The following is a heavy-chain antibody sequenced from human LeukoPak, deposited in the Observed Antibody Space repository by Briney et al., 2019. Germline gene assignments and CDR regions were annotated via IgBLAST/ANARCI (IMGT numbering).Heavy chain of an antibody. CDR3: ARGNIVATPFSY. CDR1: GFTVSSNY. J-gene: IGHJ4*02. Sequence: GGSLRLSCAASGFTVSSNYMSWVRQAPGKGLEWVSVIYSGGSTYYADSVKGRFTISRDNAKNSLYLQMNSLRAEDTAVYYCARGNIVATPFSYWGQGTLVTVSS. D-gene: IGHD5-12*01. CDR2: IYSGGST. V-gene: IGHV3-53*01.